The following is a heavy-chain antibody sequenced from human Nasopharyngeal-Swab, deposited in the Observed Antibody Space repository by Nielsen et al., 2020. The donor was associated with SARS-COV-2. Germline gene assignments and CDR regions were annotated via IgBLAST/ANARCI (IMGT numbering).Heavy chain of an antibody. D-gene: IGHD3-22*01. J-gene: IGHJ4*02. CDR2: ISYDGSNK. Sequence: GGSLRLSCAASGFTFSSYAMHWVRQAPGKGLEWVAVISYDGSNKYYADSVKGRFTISRDNAKNSLSLQMSSLRDEDTAVYYCARHYDSSGYYLTYFDYWGQGTLVTVSS. V-gene: IGHV3-30-3*01. CDR3: ARHYDSSGYYLTYFDY. CDR1: GFTFSSYA.